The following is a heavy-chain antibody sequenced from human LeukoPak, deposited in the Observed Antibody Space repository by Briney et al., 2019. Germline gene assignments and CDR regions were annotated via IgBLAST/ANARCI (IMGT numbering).Heavy chain of an antibody. D-gene: IGHD3-10*01. V-gene: IGHV3-23*01. J-gene: IGHJ3*02. CDR3: AKPRVRGVSLGAFDI. CDR1: GFTFSSYG. CDR2: ISGSGGST. Sequence: GGSLRLSCAASGFTFSSYGMHWVRQAPGKGLEWVSAISGSGGSTYYADSVKGRFTISRDNSKNTLYLQMNSLRAEDTAVYYCAKPRVRGVSLGAFDIWGQGTMVTVSS.